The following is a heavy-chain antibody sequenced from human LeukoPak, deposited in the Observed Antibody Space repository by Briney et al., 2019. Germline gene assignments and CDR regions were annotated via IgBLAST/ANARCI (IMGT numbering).Heavy chain of an antibody. CDR1: GGSISSYY. CDR3: ARGSSSSWYGGNWFDP. J-gene: IGHJ5*02. V-gene: IGHV4-59*01. Sequence: SETLSLTCTVSGGSISSYYWSWIRQPPGKGLEWIGYIYYSGSTNYNPSLKSRVTISVDTSKNQFSLKLSSVTAADTAVYYCARGSSSSWYGGNWFDPWGQGTLVTVSS. D-gene: IGHD6-13*01. CDR2: IYYSGST.